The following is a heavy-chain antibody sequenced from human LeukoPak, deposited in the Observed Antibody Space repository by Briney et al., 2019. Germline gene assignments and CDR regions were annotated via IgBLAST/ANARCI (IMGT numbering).Heavy chain of an antibody. J-gene: IGHJ5*02. CDR3: AKMATGSDNWFDP. CDR2: IYYSGTT. V-gene: IGHV4-59*08. CDR1: GGSISNYY. D-gene: IGHD5-24*01. Sequence: PSETLSLTCTVSGGSISNYYWSWIRQPPGKGLEWIGYIYYSGTTNYNPSLKSRVTISVDTSKNQFSLKLSSVTAADTAVYYCAKMATGSDNWFDPWGQGTLVTVSS.